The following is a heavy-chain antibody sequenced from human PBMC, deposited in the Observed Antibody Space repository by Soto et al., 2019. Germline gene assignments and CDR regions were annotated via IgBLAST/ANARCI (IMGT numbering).Heavy chain of an antibody. Sequence: PXESLKSSCKCSGYSFTSYWISWVRQMPGKGLEWMGRIDPSDSYTNYSPSFEGHVTISADKSISTAYLQWSSLKASDTAMYYCERHQEWIQLWSPNEYWGQGTLVTVSS. CDR3: ERHQEWIQLWSPNEY. CDR2: IDPSDSYT. J-gene: IGHJ4*02. CDR1: GYSFTSYW. D-gene: IGHD5-18*01. V-gene: IGHV5-10-1*01.